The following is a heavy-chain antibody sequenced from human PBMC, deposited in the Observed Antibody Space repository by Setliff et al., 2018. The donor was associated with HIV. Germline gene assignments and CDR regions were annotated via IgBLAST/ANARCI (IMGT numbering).Heavy chain of an antibody. CDR3: AKEGGSSWWNGAFDI. CDR2: ISLDSRAI. J-gene: IGHJ3*02. CDR1: GLTFSSFA. Sequence: PGGSLRLSCAASGLTFSSFAMNWVRQAPGKGLEWISYISLDSRAIYYADSVRGRFTISRDNARDSLDLQMNSLRADDTGVYYCAKEGGSSWWNGAFDIWGQGTMVTVPS. D-gene: IGHD6-13*01. V-gene: IGHV3-48*04.